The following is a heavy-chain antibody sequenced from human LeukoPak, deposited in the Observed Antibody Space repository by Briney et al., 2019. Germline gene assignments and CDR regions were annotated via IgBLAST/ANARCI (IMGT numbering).Heavy chain of an antibody. CDR2: IYSDGNTT. CDR3: ARDQGSTSRGIDY. D-gene: IGHD2-2*01. CDR1: GFTFSNYW. V-gene: IGHV3-74*01. Sequence: GGSLRLSCAASGFTFSNYWMHWVRQAPGKGLVWVSRIYSDGNTTNYADSVKGRFTISRDNAKNTLYLQMNSLRAEDTAVYYCARDQGSTSRGIDYWGQGTLVTVSS. J-gene: IGHJ4*02.